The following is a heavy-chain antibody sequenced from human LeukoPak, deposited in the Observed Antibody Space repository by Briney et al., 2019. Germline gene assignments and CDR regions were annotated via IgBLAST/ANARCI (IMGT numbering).Heavy chain of an antibody. V-gene: IGHV1-2*02. CDR2: INPNSGGT. CDR3: AALGSQLWDLFDY. CDR1: GYTFTGYY. J-gene: IGHJ4*02. Sequence: RASVKASCKASGYTFTGYYMHWVRQAPGQGLEWMGWINPNSGGTNYAQKFQGRVTMTRDTSISTAYMELSRLRSDDTAVYYCAALGSQLWDLFDYWGQGTLVTVSS. D-gene: IGHD5-18*01.